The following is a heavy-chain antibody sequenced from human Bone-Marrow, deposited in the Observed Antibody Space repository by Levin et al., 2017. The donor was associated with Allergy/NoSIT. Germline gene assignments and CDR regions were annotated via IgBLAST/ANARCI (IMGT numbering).Heavy chain of an antibody. D-gene: IGHD5-24*01. CDR2: ISYDGSNK. V-gene: IGHV3-30-3*01. CDR3: ASGDGYNYRGVDY. CDR1: GFTFSSYA. Sequence: GESLKISCAASGFTFSSYAMHWVRQAPGKGLEWVAVISYDGSNKYYADSVKGRFTISRDNSKNTLYLQMNSLRAEDTAVYYCASGDGYNYRGVDYWGQGTLVTVSS. J-gene: IGHJ4*02.